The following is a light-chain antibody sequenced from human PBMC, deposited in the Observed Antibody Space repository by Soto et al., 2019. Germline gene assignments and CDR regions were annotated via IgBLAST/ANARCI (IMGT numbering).Light chain of an antibody. CDR3: QSYDSSLDGYV. CDR2: DNN. J-gene: IGLJ1*01. CDR1: SSNTGAGSD. V-gene: IGLV1-40*01. Sequence: QSVLTQAPSVSGAPGQRVTIPCTGSSSNTGAGSDVHWYQQLPGTAPKVLIYDNNNRPSGVPDRFSGSKSGTSASLAITGLQSADEADYYCQSYDSSLDGYVFGTGTKVTVL.